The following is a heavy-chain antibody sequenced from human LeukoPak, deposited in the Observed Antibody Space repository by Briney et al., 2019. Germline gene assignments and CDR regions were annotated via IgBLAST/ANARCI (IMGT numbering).Heavy chain of an antibody. D-gene: IGHD4-11*01. V-gene: IGHV3-33*01. CDR2: IWNDGSNK. CDR1: GFTFSTYG. Sequence: PGRSLSLSCAASGFTFSTYGMHWVRQAPGKGLEWVAVIWNDGSNKYYADSVKGRFTISRDNSKNTLYLQMNSLKTEDTAVYYCTTSRLHKYYWGQGTLVTVSS. CDR3: TTSRLHKYY. J-gene: IGHJ4*02.